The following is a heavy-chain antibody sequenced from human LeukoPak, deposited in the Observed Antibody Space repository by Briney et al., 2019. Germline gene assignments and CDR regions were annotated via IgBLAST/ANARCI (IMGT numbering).Heavy chain of an antibody. CDR1: GFTFSSYS. CDR3: ARANYDSRAYTYYFDS. V-gene: IGHV3-48*04. CDR2: ISSSSSTI. Sequence: GGSLRLSCAASGFTFSSYSMNWVRQAPGKGLEWVSYISSSSSTIYYADSVKGRFTISRDNAKNSLYLQMNSLRAEDTAVYYCARANYDSRAYTYYFDSWGQGTLVTVSS. J-gene: IGHJ4*02. D-gene: IGHD3-22*01.